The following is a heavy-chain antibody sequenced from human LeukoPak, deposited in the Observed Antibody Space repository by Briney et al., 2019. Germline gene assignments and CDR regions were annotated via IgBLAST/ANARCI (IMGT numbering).Heavy chain of an antibody. Sequence: PGGSLRLSCAASRFTISDYYMSWVRQAPGKGLEWVANIKADGSVVNYVDTVGGRFPISRDNAKNSLYLQLNSLRAEDTAVYYCARDWCDSGSYCRGAGLDLWGQGTMVTVSS. CDR1: RFTISDYY. CDR3: ARDWCDSGSYCRGAGLDL. V-gene: IGHV3-7*01. D-gene: IGHD3-10*01. J-gene: IGHJ3*01. CDR2: IKADGSVV.